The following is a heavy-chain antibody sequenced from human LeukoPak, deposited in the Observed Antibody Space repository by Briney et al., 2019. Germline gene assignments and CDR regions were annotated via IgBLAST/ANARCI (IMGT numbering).Heavy chain of an antibody. CDR2: IYYSGST. CDR3: ARFQDDYGDYVLAGFDY. CDR1: GGSISSYY. D-gene: IGHD4-17*01. Sequence: SETLSLTCTVSGGSISSYYWSWIRQPPGKGLEWIGYIYYSGSTNYNPSLKSRVTISVDTSKNQFSLKLSSVTAADTAVYYCARFQDDYGDYVLAGFDYWGQGTLVTVSS. J-gene: IGHJ4*02. V-gene: IGHV4-59*01.